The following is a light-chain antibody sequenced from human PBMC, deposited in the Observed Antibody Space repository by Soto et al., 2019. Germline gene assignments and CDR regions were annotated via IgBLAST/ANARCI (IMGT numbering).Light chain of an antibody. CDR2: DAS. CDR1: SSDVGSYNV. CDR3: SSYTRRSTYV. J-gene: IGLJ1*01. V-gene: IGLV2-14*02. Sequence: SVLTQPASVSGSPGQSITIPCSGTSSDVGSYNVVSWYQQHPGKAPELVIYDASNRPSGVSPRFSGAKSGNTASLTIAGLQAEDEADYYCSSYTRRSTYVFGTGTKVTVL.